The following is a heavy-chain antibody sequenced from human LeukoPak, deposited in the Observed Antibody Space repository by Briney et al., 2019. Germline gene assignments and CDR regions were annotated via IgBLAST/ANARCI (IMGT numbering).Heavy chain of an antibody. D-gene: IGHD3-3*01. CDR3: ARRNYDVLSGYYDAFDI. V-gene: IGHV4-39*01. Sequence: HPSETLSLTCTVSGVSISISNHYWTWIRQPPWKGLHRAGNIYSSGTTNYNPSLKSRVTISVDTSKNQFSLKLTSVTAADTAVYYCARRNYDVLSGYYDAFDIWDQGTMVTVSS. CDR2: IYSSGTT. CDR1: GVSISISNHY. J-gene: IGHJ3*02.